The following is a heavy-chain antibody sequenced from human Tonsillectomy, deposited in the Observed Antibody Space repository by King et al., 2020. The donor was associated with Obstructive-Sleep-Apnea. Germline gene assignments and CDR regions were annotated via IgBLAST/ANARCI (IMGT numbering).Heavy chain of an antibody. D-gene: IGHD1-1*01. CDR3: ARVGETIYYYYGMDV. J-gene: IGHJ6*02. V-gene: IGHV4-4*07. Sequence: QLQESGPGLVEPSETLSLTCTVSGASVNSFYWSWIRQAAGEGLEWIGRIYTSGSTDYHPSLKSRVTISVDTSKNPFSLKLTSVTAADTAVYYCARVGETIYYYYGMDVWGQGTTVTVSS. CDR2: IYTSGST. CDR1: GASVNSFY.